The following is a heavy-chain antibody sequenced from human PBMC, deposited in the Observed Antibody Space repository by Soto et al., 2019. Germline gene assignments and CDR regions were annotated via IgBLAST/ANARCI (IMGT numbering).Heavy chain of an antibody. CDR3: ARGAVAGRRWFDP. CDR2: IYYSGST. J-gene: IGHJ5*02. D-gene: IGHD6-19*01. Sequence: SETLSLTCTVSGGSISSYYWSWIRQPPGKGLEWIGSIYYSGSTYYNPSLKSRVTISVDTSKNQFSLKLSSVTAADTAVYYCARGAVAGRRWFDPWGQGTLVTVSS. CDR1: GGSISSYY. V-gene: IGHV4-39*01.